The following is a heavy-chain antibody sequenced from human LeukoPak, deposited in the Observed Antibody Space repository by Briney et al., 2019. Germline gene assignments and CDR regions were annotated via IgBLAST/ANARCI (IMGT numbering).Heavy chain of an antibody. J-gene: IGHJ4*02. Sequence: GGSLRLSCAASGFTSGFTFSNYWMSWVRQAPGKGLEWVANIKEDGSAEFYVDSVKGRFTISRDNAKNSLYLQMNSLRAEDTAVYYCATSRDTPMETGGQGTLVTVSS. V-gene: IGHV3-7*01. D-gene: IGHD5-18*01. CDR2: IKEDGSAE. CDR1: GFTFSNYW. CDR3: ATSRDTPMET.